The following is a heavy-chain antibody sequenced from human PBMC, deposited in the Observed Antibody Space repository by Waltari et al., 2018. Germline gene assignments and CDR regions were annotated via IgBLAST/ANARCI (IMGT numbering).Heavy chain of an antibody. CDR3: ARDGQGAIDY. CDR2: INHSGST. Sequence: QVQLQQWGAGLLKPSETLSLTCAVYGGSFSGYYWSWIRQPPGKGLEWIGEINHSGSTNYNPSLKSRVTISVDTSKNQFSLKLSSVTAADTAVYYCARDGQGAIDYRGQGTLVTVSS. J-gene: IGHJ4*02. CDR1: GGSFSGYY. V-gene: IGHV4-34*01.